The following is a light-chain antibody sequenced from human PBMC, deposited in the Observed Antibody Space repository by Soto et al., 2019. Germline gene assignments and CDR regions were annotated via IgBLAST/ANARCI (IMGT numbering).Light chain of an antibody. J-gene: IGKJ2*01. CDR3: QEYDTSYT. V-gene: IGKV3-20*01. CDR1: KTIGYNY. CDR2: DAS. Sequence: EIVLTQFPDTLSLSPGERATLSCRASKTIGYNYLAWYQQRPGLAPTLLIYDASTRAPGISDRFSGSGSGTDFTLTISRLEPGDFAVYYCQEYDTSYTLGPGTKLEI.